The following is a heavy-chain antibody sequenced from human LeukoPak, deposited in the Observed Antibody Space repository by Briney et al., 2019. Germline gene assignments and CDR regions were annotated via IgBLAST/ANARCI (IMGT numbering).Heavy chain of an antibody. J-gene: IGHJ4*02. D-gene: IGHD3-22*01. Sequence: ASVKVSCKASGYTFTSYAMNWVRQAPGQGLEWMGWINTNTGNPTYAQGFTGRFVFSLDTSVSTACLQISSLKAEDTAVYYCARELTYYYDSSGYGGVDYWGQGTLVTVSS. CDR2: INTNTGNP. CDR1: GYTFTSYA. CDR3: ARELTYYYDSSGYGGVDY. V-gene: IGHV7-4-1*02.